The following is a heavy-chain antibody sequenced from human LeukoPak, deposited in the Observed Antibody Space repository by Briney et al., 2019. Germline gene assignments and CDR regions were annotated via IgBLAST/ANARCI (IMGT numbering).Heavy chain of an antibody. D-gene: IGHD3-22*01. CDR2: ISYDGGKT. Sequence: PGGSLRLSCAASGFTFSSYAMHWVRQAPGKGLEWVAVISYDGGKTNYADSVKGRFTISRDNPKNTLYLQMNSLRAEDTAVYYCARDRHKYNYDSGGYPPYWGQGTLVTVSS. CDR1: GFTFSSYA. J-gene: IGHJ4*02. V-gene: IGHV3-30*04. CDR3: ARDRHKYNYDSGGYPPY.